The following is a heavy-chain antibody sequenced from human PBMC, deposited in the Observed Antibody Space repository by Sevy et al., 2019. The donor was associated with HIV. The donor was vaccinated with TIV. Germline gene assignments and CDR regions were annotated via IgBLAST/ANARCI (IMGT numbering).Heavy chain of an antibody. Sequence: SETLSLTCAVYGGSFSGYYWSWIRQPPGKGLEWIGEINHSGSTNYNPSLKSRVTISVDTSKNQFSLKLRSMTAADTAVYYCARAWQGYYYAMDVWGQGTTVTVSS. CDR3: ARAWQGYYYAMDV. J-gene: IGHJ6*02. V-gene: IGHV4-34*01. CDR2: INHSGST. CDR1: GGSFSGYY.